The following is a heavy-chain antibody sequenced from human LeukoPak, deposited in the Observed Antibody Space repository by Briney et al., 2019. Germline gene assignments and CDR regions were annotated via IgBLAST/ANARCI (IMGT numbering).Heavy chain of an antibody. CDR1: GYTFTGYY. CDR3: ARWNLGYSSGWRH. J-gene: IGHJ4*02. Sequence: ASVKVSCKAPGYTFTGYYMHWVRQAPGQGLEWMGWINPNSGGTNYAQKFQGRVTMTRDTSISTAYMELSRLRSDDTAVYYCARWNLGYSSGWRHWGQGTLVTVSS. CDR2: INPNSGGT. V-gene: IGHV1-2*02. D-gene: IGHD6-19*01.